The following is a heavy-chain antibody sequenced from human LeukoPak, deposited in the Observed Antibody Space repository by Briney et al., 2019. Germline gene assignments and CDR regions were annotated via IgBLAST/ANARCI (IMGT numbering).Heavy chain of an antibody. J-gene: IGHJ4*02. CDR2: ISSNGVNT. Sequence: GGSLRLSCAASGFTFSSYAIHWVRQAPGKGLEFVSSISSNGVNTYHANSVKGRFTISRDNSKNTLYLHMGSLRPEDMAVYYCAKAGGQCGGDCYNYYFDYWGQGSLVTVSA. V-gene: IGHV3-64*01. D-gene: IGHD2-21*02. CDR3: AKAGGQCGGDCYNYYFDY. CDR1: GFTFSSYA.